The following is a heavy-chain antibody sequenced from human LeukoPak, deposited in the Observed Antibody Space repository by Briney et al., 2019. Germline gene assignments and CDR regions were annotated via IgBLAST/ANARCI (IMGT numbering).Heavy chain of an antibody. J-gene: IGHJ4*02. Sequence: PGGPLRLTCAASGFTFSSYEMNWVRQAPGKGLEWVSYISSSGSTIYYADSVKGRFTFSRDNAKNSLYLQMNSLRAEDTAVYYCARGGSSTWNFDYWGQGTLVTVSS. D-gene: IGHD6-13*01. CDR2: ISSSGSTI. CDR1: GFTFSSYE. CDR3: ARGGSSTWNFDY. V-gene: IGHV3-48*03.